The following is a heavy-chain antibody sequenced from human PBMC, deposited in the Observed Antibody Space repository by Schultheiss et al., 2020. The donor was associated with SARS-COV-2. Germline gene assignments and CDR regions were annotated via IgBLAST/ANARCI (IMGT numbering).Heavy chain of an antibody. CDR3: ATEKGEWSDAFDI. Sequence: SETLSLTCTVSGGSISSYYWSWIRQPPGKGLEWIGYIYYSGSTYYNPSLKSRVTISVDTSKNQFSLKLSSVTAADTAVYYCATEKGEWSDAFDIWGQGTMVTVSS. CDR2: IYYSGST. J-gene: IGHJ3*02. CDR1: GGSISSYY. D-gene: IGHD3-3*01. V-gene: IGHV4-59*12.